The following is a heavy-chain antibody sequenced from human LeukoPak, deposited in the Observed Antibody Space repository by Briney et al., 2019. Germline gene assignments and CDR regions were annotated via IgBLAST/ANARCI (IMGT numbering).Heavy chain of an antibody. CDR2: ISSSSSYI. J-gene: IGHJ6*03. D-gene: IGHD6-19*01. CDR3: AGGYSSGWYLYYYYYMDV. V-gene: IGHV3-21*01. CDR1: GFTFSSYA. Sequence: PGGSLRLSCAASGFTFSSYAMSWVRQAPGKGLEWVSSISSSSSYIYYADSVKGRFTISRDNAKNSLYLQMNSLRAEDTAVYYCAGGYSSGWYLYYYYYMDVWGKGTTVTVSS.